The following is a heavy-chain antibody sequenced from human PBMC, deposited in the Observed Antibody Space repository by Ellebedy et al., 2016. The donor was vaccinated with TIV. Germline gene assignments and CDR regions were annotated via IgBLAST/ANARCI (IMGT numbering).Heavy chain of an antibody. CDR2: ISGSGGAT. CDR1: GISFSNSV. Sequence: GGSLRLXXAASGISFSNSVMSWVRQAQGKGLEWVSAISGSGGATYYTDSVKGRFTIPRDNSKNTLYLQMNSLTAEDTAVYYCVNPGVGEYDDGFNIWGQGTTVTVSS. V-gene: IGHV3-23*01. CDR3: VNPGVGEYDDGFNI. D-gene: IGHD2/OR15-2a*01. J-gene: IGHJ3*02.